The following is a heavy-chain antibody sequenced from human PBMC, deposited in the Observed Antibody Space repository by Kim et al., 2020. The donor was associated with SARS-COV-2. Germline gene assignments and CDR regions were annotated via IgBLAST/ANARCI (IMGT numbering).Heavy chain of an antibody. D-gene: IGHD3-9*01. CDR3: AKMTGTYFPPHMDG. V-gene: IGHV3-23*01. CDR1: GFTFKTHA. J-gene: IGHJ6*03. Sequence: GGSLRLSCAASGFTFKTHAMSWVRQAPGKGLEWVSVISGSAGSLNYADSVKGRFTISRDNSKNTLYLQMNSLRAEDTAVYYCAKMTGTYFPPHMDGWGKG. CDR2: ISGSAGSL.